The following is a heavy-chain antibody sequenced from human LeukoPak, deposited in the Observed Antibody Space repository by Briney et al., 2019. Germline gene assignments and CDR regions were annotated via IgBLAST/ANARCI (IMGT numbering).Heavy chain of an antibody. Sequence: SETLSLTCTVSGGSISSGGYYWSWIRQHPEKGLEWIGYIYYTGSTYYNPSLESRITISVDTSKNQFSLKLSSVTAAGTAVYYCARIPPAASIYFQHWGQGTLVTVSS. CDR2: IYYTGST. J-gene: IGHJ1*01. CDR3: ARIPPAASIYFQH. V-gene: IGHV4-31*03. D-gene: IGHD6-13*01. CDR1: GGSISSGGYY.